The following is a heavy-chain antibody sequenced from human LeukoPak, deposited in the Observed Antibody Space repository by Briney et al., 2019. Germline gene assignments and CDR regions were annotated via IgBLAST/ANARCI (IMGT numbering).Heavy chain of an antibody. V-gene: IGHV4-61*01. CDR3: ARSWGEDY. J-gene: IGHJ4*02. CDR2: IYYSGST. CDR1: GVSVSSSSSY. D-gene: IGHD3-16*01. Sequence: SETLSLTCTVSGVSVSSSSSYWSWIRQPPGKGLEWIGYIYYSGSTNYNPSLKSRVTVSVDTSKNQFSLKLSSVTAADTAVYYCARSWGEDYWGQGTLVTVSS.